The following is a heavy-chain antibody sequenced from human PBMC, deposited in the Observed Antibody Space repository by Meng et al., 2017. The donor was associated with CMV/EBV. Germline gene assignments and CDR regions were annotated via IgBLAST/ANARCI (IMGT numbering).Heavy chain of an antibody. CDR2: IYYSGST. D-gene: IGHD3-3*01. CDR3: ARDNRRGGVDY. CDR1: GGSISSGDYY. V-gene: IGHV4-30-4*08. J-gene: IGHJ4*02. Sequence: QVQLPESCPGLVKPSPTLSLTCTVSGGSISSGDYYWSWIRQPPGKGLEWIGYIYYSGSTYYNPSLKSRVTISVDTSKNQFSLKLSSVTAADTAVYYCARDNRRGGVDYWGQGTLVTVSS.